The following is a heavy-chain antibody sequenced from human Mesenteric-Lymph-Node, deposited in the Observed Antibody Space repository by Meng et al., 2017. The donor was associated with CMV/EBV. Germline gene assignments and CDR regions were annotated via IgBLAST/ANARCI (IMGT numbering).Heavy chain of an antibody. CDR3: ARIFHYDFWSGYLDH. Sequence: ASVKVSCKASGYTFTGYYMHWVRQAPGQGLEWMGWINPNSGGTNYAQKFQGRVTMTRDTSISTAYMELSRLRSDDTAVYYCARIFHYDFWSGYLDHWGQGTLVTVSS. D-gene: IGHD3-3*01. CDR1: GYTFTGYY. V-gene: IGHV1-2*02. CDR2: INPNSGGT. J-gene: IGHJ4*02.